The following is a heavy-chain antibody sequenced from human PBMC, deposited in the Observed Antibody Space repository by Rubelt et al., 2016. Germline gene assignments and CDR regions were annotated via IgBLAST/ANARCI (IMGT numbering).Heavy chain of an antibody. Sequence: QVQLVQSGSELKKPGASVKVSCKASGYTFTNYAMNWVRQAPGQGLEWMGWINTNTGNPTYAQGFTGRYVFSFDPSVSTAYLQISSLKAEDTAVYYCAREDRYYYDSSGYYQNNWFDPWGQGTLVTVSS. CDR2: INTNTGNP. J-gene: IGHJ5*02. D-gene: IGHD3-22*01. CDR3: AREDRYYYDSSGYYQNNWFDP. CDR1: GYTFTNYA. V-gene: IGHV7-4-1*02.